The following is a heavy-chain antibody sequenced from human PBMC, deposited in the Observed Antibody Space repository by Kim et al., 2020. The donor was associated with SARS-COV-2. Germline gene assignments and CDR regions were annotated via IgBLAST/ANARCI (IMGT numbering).Heavy chain of an antibody. Sequence: SETLSLTCAISGDSVSSNSAAWNWIRQSPSIGLEWLGRTYYRSRWYNDYAVSVKSRITINPDTSKNQFSLQLKSVTPEDTAVYYCARNEGLLWFGELLRYYYYGMDVWGKGTTVTVSS. J-gene: IGHJ6*04. D-gene: IGHD3-10*01. CDR1: GDSVSSNSAA. CDR3: ARNEGLLWFGELLRYYYYGMDV. V-gene: IGHV6-1*01. CDR2: TYYRSRWYN.